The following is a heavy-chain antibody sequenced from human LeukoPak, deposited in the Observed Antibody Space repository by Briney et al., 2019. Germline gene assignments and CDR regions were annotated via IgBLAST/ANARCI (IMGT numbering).Heavy chain of an antibody. CDR2: IYHSGST. D-gene: IGHD3-10*01. V-gene: IGHV4-4*02. J-gene: IGHJ4*02. CDR3: ARSRTVRGVIINFDY. Sequence: PSGTLSLTCAVSGGSISSSNRWSWVRQPPGKGLEWIGEIYHSGSTNYNPSLKSRVTISVDKSKNQFSLKLSPVTAADTAVYYCARSRTVRGVIINFDYWGQGTLVTVSS. CDR1: GGSISSSNR.